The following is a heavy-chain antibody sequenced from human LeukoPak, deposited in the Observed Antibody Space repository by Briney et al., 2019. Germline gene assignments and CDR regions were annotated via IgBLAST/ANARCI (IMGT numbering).Heavy chain of an antibody. Sequence: SETLFLTCTVSGGSISSHYWSWIRQPPGKGLEWIGYIYYSGSTNYNPSLKSRVTISVDTSKNQFSLKLSSVTAADTAVYYCASGDPFDYWGQGTLVTVSS. J-gene: IGHJ4*02. CDR3: ASGDPFDY. D-gene: IGHD7-27*01. V-gene: IGHV4-59*11. CDR1: GGSISSHY. CDR2: IYYSGST.